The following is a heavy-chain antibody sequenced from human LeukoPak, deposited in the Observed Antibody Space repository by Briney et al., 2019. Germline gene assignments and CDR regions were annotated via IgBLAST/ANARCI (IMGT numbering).Heavy chain of an antibody. J-gene: IGHJ6*04. V-gene: IGHV1-69*01. Sequence: HGSSVKVSCKASGGTFSSYAISWVRQAPGQGLEWMGGIIPIFGTANYAQKFQGRVTITADESTSTAYMELSSLRSEDTAVYYCARGTRVIIDYYSGMDVWGKGTTVTVSS. CDR2: IIPIFGTA. D-gene: IGHD3-10*01. CDR3: ARGTRVIIDYYSGMDV. CDR1: GGTFSSYA.